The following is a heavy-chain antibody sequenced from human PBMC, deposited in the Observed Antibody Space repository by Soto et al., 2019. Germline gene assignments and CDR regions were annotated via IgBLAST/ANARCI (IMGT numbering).Heavy chain of an antibody. V-gene: IGHV3-66*01. J-gene: IGHJ4*02. D-gene: IGHD5-12*01. CDR2: IYSGGTT. CDR3: AREGDQWLRFLEY. CDR1: GFTVSNNY. Sequence: EVQLVESGGDLVQPGGSLRLSCAASGFTVSNNYMSWVRQAPGKGLEWVSVIYSGGTTDYADSVKGRFTISRDNSKNTLYHQMNSLRAEDTAVYYCAREGDQWLRFLEYWGQGTLVTVSS.